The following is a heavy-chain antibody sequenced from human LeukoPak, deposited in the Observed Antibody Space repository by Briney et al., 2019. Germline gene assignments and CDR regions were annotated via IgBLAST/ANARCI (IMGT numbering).Heavy chain of an antibody. D-gene: IGHD3-3*01. CDR2: ISSSSSTI. Sequence: GGSLRLSCAASGFTFSGYSMNWVRQAPGKGLEWVSYISSSSSTIYYADSVKGRFTISRDNAKNSLYLQMNSLRAEDTAVYYCASDFWSGPYYFDYWGQGTLVTVSS. CDR1: GFTFSGYS. V-gene: IGHV3-48*01. J-gene: IGHJ4*02. CDR3: ASDFWSGPYYFDY.